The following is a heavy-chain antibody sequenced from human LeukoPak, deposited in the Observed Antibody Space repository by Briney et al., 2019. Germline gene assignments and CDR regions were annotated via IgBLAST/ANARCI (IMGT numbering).Heavy chain of an antibody. CDR3: LATVGSYLPDF. CDR1: GFTFSSYW. V-gene: IGHV3-74*01. CDR2: INTDGSST. Sequence: PGGSLRLSCAASGFTFSSYWMHWVRQAPAKGLVWVSRINTDGSSTNYADSVKGRFTISRDNAKNTLYLQMNSLRAEDTAVYYCLATVGSYLPDFWGQGTLVTVSS. J-gene: IGHJ4*02. D-gene: IGHD1-26*01.